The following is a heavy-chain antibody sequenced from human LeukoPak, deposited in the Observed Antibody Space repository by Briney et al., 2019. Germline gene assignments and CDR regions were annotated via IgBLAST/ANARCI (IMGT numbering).Heavy chain of an antibody. V-gene: IGHV4-34*01. Sequence: SETLSLTCAVYGGSFGGYYWSWIRQPPGKGVEWIGEINHSGSTNYNPSLKSRVTISVDTSKNQFSLKLSSVTAADTAVYYCATRHITVTTCHRTDFDIWGQGTMVTVSS. CDR1: GGSFGGYY. D-gene: IGHD4-17*01. CDR3: ATRHITVTTCHRTDFDI. CDR2: INHSGST. J-gene: IGHJ3*02.